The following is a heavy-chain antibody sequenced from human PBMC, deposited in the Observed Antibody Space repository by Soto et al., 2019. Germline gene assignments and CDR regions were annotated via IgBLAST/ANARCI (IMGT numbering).Heavy chain of an antibody. CDR3: ATRITVFGLLIPPFDP. Sequence: PSETLSLTCAVYGGSVNGYYWNWIRQPPGKGLEWTGEINHTGGTHYNPSLKSRVTMSVDTSKNQFSLRLSSVTAADTAIYYCATRITVFGLLIPPFDPWGQGTQVTVSS. V-gene: IGHV4-34*01. D-gene: IGHD3-3*01. CDR2: INHTGGT. CDR1: GGSVNGYY. J-gene: IGHJ5*02.